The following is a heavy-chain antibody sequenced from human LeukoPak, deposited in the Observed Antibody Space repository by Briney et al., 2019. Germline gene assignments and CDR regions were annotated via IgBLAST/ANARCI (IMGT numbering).Heavy chain of an antibody. CDR3: ASGIAAAGKVWFDP. CDR2: ISAYNGNT. V-gene: IGHV1-18*01. J-gene: IGHJ5*02. D-gene: IGHD6-13*01. Sequence: GASVKVSCKASGYTFTSYGISWVRQAPGQGLEWMGWISAYNGNTNYAQKFQGRVTMTRNTSISTAYMELSSLRSEDTAVYYCASGIAAAGKVWFDPWGQGTLVTVSS. CDR1: GYTFTSYG.